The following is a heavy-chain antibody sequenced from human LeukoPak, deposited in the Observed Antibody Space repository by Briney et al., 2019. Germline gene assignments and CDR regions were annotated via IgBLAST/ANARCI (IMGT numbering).Heavy chain of an antibody. J-gene: IGHJ4*02. CDR2: ISSSSSYK. V-gene: IGHV3-21*01. Sequence: GGSLRLSCAASGFTFSSYSMNWVRQAPGKGLEWVSSISSSSSYKYYADSVKGRFTISRDNAKNSLYLQMNSLRAEDTAVYYCARDRGAEAVAESDYWGQGTLVTVSS. D-gene: IGHD6-19*01. CDR3: ARDRGAEAVAESDY. CDR1: GFTFSSYS.